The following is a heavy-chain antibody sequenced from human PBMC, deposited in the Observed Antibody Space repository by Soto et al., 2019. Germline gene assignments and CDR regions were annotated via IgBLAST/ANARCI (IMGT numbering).Heavy chain of an antibody. J-gene: IGHJ5*02. CDR3: TTDPTYYYGSGSYYKLGWFDP. V-gene: IGHV3-15*01. CDR2: IKSKTYGGTT. D-gene: IGHD3-10*01. Sequence: PGGSLRLSCAASGFTFSNAWMSWVRQAPGKGLEWVGRIKSKTYGGTTDYAAPVKGRFTISRDDSKNTLYLQMNSLKTEDTAVYYCTTDPTYYYGSGSYYKLGWFDPWGQGTLVTAPQ. CDR1: GFTFSNAW.